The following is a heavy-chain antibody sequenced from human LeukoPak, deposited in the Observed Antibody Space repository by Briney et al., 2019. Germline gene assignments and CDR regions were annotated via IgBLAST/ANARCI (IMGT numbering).Heavy chain of an antibody. V-gene: IGHV4-34*01. CDR2: INHSGST. CDR1: GGSFSGYY. CDR3: ARGPHDSSGYYFVIAPLYYFDY. J-gene: IGHJ4*02. D-gene: IGHD3-22*01. Sequence: SETLSLTCAVYGGSFSGYYWSWIRQPPGKGLEWIGEINHSGSTNYNPSLKSRVTISVDTSKNQFSLKLSSVTAADTAVYYCARGPHDSSGYYFVIAPLYYFDYWGQGTLVTVSS.